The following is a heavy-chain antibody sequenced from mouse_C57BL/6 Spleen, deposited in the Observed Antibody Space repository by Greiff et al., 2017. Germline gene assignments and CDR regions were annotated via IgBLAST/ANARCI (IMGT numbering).Heavy chain of an antibody. V-gene: IGHV3-6*01. Sequence: VQLQQSGPGLVKPSQSLSLTCSVTGYSITSGYYWNWIRQFPGNKLEWMGYISYDGSNNYNPSLKNLISITRDTSKNQFFLKLNSVTTEDTATYYCAREGRTGTGYLDVWGTGTTVTVSS. CDR3: AREGRTGTGYLDV. D-gene: IGHD4-1*01. CDR1: GYSITSGYY. CDR2: ISYDGSN. J-gene: IGHJ1*03.